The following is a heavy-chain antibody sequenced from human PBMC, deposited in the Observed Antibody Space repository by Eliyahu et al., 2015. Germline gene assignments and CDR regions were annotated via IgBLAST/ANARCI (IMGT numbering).Heavy chain of an antibody. Sequence: EVQLVESGGGLVQPGGSLRLSCAASXFTFSSYWMSWVRQAPGKGLEWVANIKQDGSEKYYVDSVKGRFTISRDNAKNSLYLQMNSLRAEDTAVYYCAREDPPGYSSSWYGEAWFDPWGQGTLVTVSS. CDR3: AREDPPGYSSSWYGEAWFDP. V-gene: IGHV3-7*03. CDR2: IKQDGSEK. D-gene: IGHD6-13*01. CDR1: XFTFSSYW. J-gene: IGHJ5*02.